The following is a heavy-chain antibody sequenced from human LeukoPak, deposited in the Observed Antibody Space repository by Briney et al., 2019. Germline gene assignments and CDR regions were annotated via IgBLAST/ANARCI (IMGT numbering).Heavy chain of an antibody. Sequence: PSETLSLTCTVSGGSISSYYWSWIRQPPGKGLEWIGYIYYSGSTNYNPSLKSRVTISVDTSKNQFSLKLSSVTAADTAAYYCARVYGYFDYWGQGTLVTVSS. CDR3: ARVYGYFDY. CDR2: IYYSGST. V-gene: IGHV4-59*01. J-gene: IGHJ4*02. CDR1: GGSISSYY. D-gene: IGHD3-16*01.